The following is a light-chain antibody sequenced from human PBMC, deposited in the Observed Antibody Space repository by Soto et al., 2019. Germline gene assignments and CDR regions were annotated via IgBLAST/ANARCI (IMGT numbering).Light chain of an antibody. CDR3: QQYGSSGT. Sequence: EAVWTQSRRTVSPSPGETATLSCRASQSVSNKYVAWYQQTPREATRLLIYGASKRATGLPDRFSGSGSGTDFTPTISRLAPEYFTVYYCQQYGSSGTFGQGTKVDIK. CDR1: QSVSNKY. V-gene: IGKV3-20*01. CDR2: GAS. J-gene: IGKJ1*01.